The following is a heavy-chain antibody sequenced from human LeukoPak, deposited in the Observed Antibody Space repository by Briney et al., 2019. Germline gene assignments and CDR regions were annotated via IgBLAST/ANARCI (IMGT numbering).Heavy chain of an antibody. J-gene: IGHJ4*02. CDR1: GYPISSGYY. V-gene: IGHV4-38-2*01. CDR2: IYHSGST. D-gene: IGHD2-2*01. CDR3: ARVEVVPAAPDY. Sequence: ASETLSLTCAVSGYPISSGYYWGWIRQPPGKGLEWIGSIYHSGSTYYNPSLKSRVTISVDTSKNQFSPKLSSVTAADTAVYYCARVEVVPAAPDYWGQGTLVTVSS.